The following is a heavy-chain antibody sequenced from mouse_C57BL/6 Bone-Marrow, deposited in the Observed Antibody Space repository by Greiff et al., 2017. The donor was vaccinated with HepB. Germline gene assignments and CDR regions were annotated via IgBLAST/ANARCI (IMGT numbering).Heavy chain of an antibody. Sequence: DVKLQESGGGLVQPGGSMKLSCVASGFTFSNYCMNWVRQSPGQGLEWVAQIRLKSDNYATHYAESVKGRFTISRDNSTSSVYLQMNNLRAEDTGIYYCQYVSSYDYAMDYWGQGTSVTVSA. D-gene: IGHD1-1*01. CDR1: GFTFSNYC. CDR3: QYVSSYDYAMDY. V-gene: IGHV6-3*01. CDR2: IRLKSDNYAT. J-gene: IGHJ4*01.